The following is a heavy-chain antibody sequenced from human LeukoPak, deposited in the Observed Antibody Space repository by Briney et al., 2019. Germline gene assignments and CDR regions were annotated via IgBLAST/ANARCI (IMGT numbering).Heavy chain of an antibody. CDR1: GFTFSSYG. J-gene: IGHJ6*01. V-gene: IGHV3-30*03. CDR3: ARDALSTNYYGMDV. CDR2: ISYDGSNK. Sequence: GGSLRLSCAASGFTFSSYGMHWVRQAPGKGLEWVAVISYDGSNKYYADSVKGRFTISRDNSKNTLYLQMNSLRAEDTAVYYCARDALSTNYYGMDVWGQGTTVTVSS. D-gene: IGHD2-2*01.